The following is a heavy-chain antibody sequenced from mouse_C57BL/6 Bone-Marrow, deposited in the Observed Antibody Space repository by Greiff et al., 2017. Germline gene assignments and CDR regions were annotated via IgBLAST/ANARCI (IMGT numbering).Heavy chain of an antibody. D-gene: IGHD2-4*01. CDR3: ARRHYDYDLGDY. Sequence: EVKVVESGGGLVQPGGSLKLSCAASGFTFSDYYMYWVRQTPEKRLEWVAYISNGGGSTYYPDTVKGRFTISRDNAKNTLYLQMSRLKSEDTAMYYCARRHYDYDLGDYWGQGTSVTVSS. CDR1: GFTFSDYY. J-gene: IGHJ4*01. CDR2: ISNGGGST. V-gene: IGHV5-12*01.